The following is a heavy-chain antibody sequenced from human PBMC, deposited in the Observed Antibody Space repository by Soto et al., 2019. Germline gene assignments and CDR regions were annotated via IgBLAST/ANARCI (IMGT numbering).Heavy chain of an antibody. CDR3: AKSRGHFYYHGLDV. J-gene: IGHJ6*02. Sequence: HPGGSLRLSCAASGFTFSSYAMSWVRQAPGKGLEWVSAISGSDTSTYYADSVKGRFTISRDSSKNTLYLQLTSLRAEDTAVFYCAKSRGHFYYHGLDVWGQGTTVTVSS. V-gene: IGHV3-23*01. CDR2: ISGSDTST. CDR1: GFTFSSYA.